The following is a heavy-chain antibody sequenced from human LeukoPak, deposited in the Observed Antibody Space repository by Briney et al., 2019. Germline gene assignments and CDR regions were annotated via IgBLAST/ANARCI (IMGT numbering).Heavy chain of an antibody. Sequence: SQTLSLTCTVSGGSISSGGYYWSWIRQHPGKGPEWIGYIYYSGSTYYNPSLKSRVTISVDTSKNQFSLKLSSVTAADTAVYYCAAWDSSGWFPDYWGQGTLVTVSS. J-gene: IGHJ4*02. CDR3: AAWDSSGWFPDY. V-gene: IGHV4-31*03. CDR2: IYYSGST. D-gene: IGHD6-19*01. CDR1: GGSISSGGYY.